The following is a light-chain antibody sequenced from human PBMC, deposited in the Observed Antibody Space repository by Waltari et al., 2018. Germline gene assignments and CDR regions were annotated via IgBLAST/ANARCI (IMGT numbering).Light chain of an antibody. CDR3: MQGTHWPLT. CDR2: KVS. CDR1: QTLVHSDGNTR. J-gene: IGKJ4*01. V-gene: IGKV2-30*02. Sequence: EVVMTQSPLSLPVSLEQPASFSGRCSQTLVHSDGNTRVNWFQQRPGQSPRRLIYKVSNRDSGVPDRFSGSGSGTDFTLKISRVEAEDVGVYYCMQGTHWPLTFGGGTKVEIK.